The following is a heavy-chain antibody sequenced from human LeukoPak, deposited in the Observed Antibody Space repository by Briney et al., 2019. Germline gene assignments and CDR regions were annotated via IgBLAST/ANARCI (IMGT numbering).Heavy chain of an antibody. J-gene: IGHJ4*02. CDR2: INPSGGST. Sequence: GASVKVSCKASGYTFTGYYMHWVRQAPGEGIEWMGRINPSGGSTNYAQKFQGRVTMTRDMSTSTVYMDLSSLRSDDTAVYYCARAYSESYWATGGYWGQGTLVTVSS. D-gene: IGHD1-26*01. V-gene: IGHV1-46*01. CDR3: ARAYSESYWATGGY. CDR1: GYTFTGYY.